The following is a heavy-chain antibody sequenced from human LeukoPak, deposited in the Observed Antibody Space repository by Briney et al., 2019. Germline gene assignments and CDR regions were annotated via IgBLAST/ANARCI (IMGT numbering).Heavy chain of an antibody. Sequence: ASVTVSCTASGYTFTGYYMHWVRQAPGQGLEWMGWINPNSGGTNYAQKFQGRVTMTRDTSISTAYMELSRLRSDDTAVYYCASGTGSYLRPFDYWGQGTLVTVSS. CDR3: ASGTGSYLRPFDY. CDR1: GYTFTGYY. J-gene: IGHJ4*02. CDR2: INPNSGGT. D-gene: IGHD1-26*01. V-gene: IGHV1-2*02.